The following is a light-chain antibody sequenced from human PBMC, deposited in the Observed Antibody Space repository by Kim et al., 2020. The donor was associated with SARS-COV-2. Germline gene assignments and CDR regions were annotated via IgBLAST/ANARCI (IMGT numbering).Light chain of an antibody. CDR3: QAWDSSTYV. Sequence: SGSPGQTASITCSGDKLGDKYACWYQQKPGQSPVLVIYQDSKRPSGVPERFSGSNSGNTATLTISGTQAIDEADYYCQAWDSSTYVFGPGTKVTVL. CDR1: KLGDKY. V-gene: IGLV3-1*01. J-gene: IGLJ1*01. CDR2: QDS.